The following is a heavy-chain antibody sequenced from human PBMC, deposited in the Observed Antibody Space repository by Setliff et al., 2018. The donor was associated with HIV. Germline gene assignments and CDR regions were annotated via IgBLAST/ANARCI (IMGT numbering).Heavy chain of an antibody. CDR3: ARVDSSRGLHAFDI. CDR1: GGSISSGSHY. CDR2: IYNSGST. V-gene: IGHV4-61*09. J-gene: IGHJ3*02. Sequence: LSLTCTVSGGSISSGSHYWSLIRQPAGKGLEWIGHIYNSGSTNSNPSLKSRVTISVDTSKNQFSLKLSSVTAADTAVYYCARVDSSRGLHAFDIWGQGTMVTVS. D-gene: IGHD6-13*01.